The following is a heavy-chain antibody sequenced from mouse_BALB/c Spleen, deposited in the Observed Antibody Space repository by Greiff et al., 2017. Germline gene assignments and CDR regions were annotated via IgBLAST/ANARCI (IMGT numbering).Heavy chain of an antibody. Sequence: LEWIGAIYPGNSDTSYNQKFKGKAKLTAVTSTSTAYMELSSLTNEDSAVYYCTRSPPYDYGYWGQGTTLTVSS. V-gene: IGHV1-5*01. CDR3: TRSPPYDYGY. CDR2: IYPGNSDT. D-gene: IGHD2-4*01. J-gene: IGHJ2*01.